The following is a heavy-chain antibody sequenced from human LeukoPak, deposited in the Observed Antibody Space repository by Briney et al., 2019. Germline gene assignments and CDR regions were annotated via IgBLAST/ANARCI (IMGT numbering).Heavy chain of an antibody. J-gene: IGHJ4*02. CDR3: ARMPYYDSSGYYFLAPLGYFDY. D-gene: IGHD3-22*01. Sequence: ESGPTLVNPTETLTLTCTVSGFSLSNARMGVSWIRQPPGKALEWLAHIFSNDEKSYSTSLKSRLTISKDTSKSQVVLTMTNMDPVDTATYYCARMPYYDSSGYYFLAPLGYFDYWGQGTLVTVSS. CDR1: GFSLSNARMG. CDR2: IFSNDEK. V-gene: IGHV2-26*01.